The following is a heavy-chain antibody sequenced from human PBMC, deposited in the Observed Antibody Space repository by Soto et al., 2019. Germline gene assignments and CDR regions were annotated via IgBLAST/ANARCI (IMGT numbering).Heavy chain of an antibody. V-gene: IGHV4-38-2*02. D-gene: IGHD2-2*01. CDR2: IYHSGST. CDR3: ARDGVPTNFDY. Sequence: PSETLSLTCAVSGYYISSGYYWGWIRQPPGKGLEWIGSIYHSGSTYYNPSLKSRVTISVDTSKNQFSLKLSSVTAADTAVYYCARDGVPTNFDYWGQGTLVSVS. CDR1: GYYISSGYY. J-gene: IGHJ4*02.